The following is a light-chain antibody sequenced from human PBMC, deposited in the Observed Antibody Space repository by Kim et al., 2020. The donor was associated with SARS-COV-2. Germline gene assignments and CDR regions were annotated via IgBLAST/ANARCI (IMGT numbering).Light chain of an antibody. V-gene: IGLV2-8*01. Sequence: QSALTQPPSASGSPGQSVTISCTGTSGDVGLSSYVSWYQQHPGKAPQLIIYDVNKRPSGVPDRFSCSKSGNTASLTGSGLQADDEADYYCRSYVGINSCVFGSGTKVTVL. CDR3: RSYVGINSCV. J-gene: IGLJ1*01. CDR1: SGDVGLSSY. CDR2: DVN.